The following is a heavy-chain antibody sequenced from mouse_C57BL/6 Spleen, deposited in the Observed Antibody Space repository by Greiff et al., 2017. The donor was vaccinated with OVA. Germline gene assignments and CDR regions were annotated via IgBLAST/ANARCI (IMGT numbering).Heavy chain of an antibody. V-gene: IGHV1-72*01. D-gene: IGHD2-4*01. Sequence: QVQLQQPGAELVKPGASVKLSCKASGYTFTSYWMHWVKQRPGRGLEWIGRIDPNSGGTKYTEKFKSKATLTVDKPSSTAYMQLSSLTSEDSAVYYCARSIYDSNWYFDFWGTGTTVTVSS. CDR3: ARSIYDSNWYFDF. CDR2: IDPNSGGT. J-gene: IGHJ1*03. CDR1: GYTFTSYW.